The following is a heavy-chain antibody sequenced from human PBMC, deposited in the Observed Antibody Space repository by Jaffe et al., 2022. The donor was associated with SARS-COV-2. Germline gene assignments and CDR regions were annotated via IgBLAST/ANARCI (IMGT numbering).Heavy chain of an antibody. CDR3: ARGERDIVVRGLFDY. V-gene: IGHV3-7*01. CDR2: IKQDGSEK. CDR1: GFTFSSYW. D-gene: IGHD2-21*01. Sequence: EVQLVESGGGLVQPGGSLRLSCAASGFTFSSYWMSWVRQAPGKGLEWVANIKQDGSEKYYVDSVKGRFTISRDNAKNSLYLQMNSLRAEDTAVYYCARGERDIVVRGLFDYWGQGTLVTVSS. J-gene: IGHJ4*02.